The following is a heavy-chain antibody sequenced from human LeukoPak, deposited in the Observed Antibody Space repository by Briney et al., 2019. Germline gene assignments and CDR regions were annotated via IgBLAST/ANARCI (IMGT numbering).Heavy chain of an antibody. CDR1: GFTFSNYG. Sequence: GKSLRLSCAASGFTFSNYGIHWVRQAPGKGLEWVAVISFDGSKKYYADSVKSRFTISRDNSKNTLYLQMNSLRPEDTAVYYCATTSNSYLTLDNWGQGTLVTVSS. CDR3: ATTSNSYLTLDN. D-gene: IGHD4-23*01. CDR2: ISFDGSKK. J-gene: IGHJ4*02. V-gene: IGHV3-30*03.